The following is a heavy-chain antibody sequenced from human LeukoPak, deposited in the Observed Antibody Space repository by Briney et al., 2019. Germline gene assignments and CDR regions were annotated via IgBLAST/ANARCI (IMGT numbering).Heavy chain of an antibody. CDR2: IYYSGST. J-gene: IGHJ5*02. CDR3: ARHFGSGWSGDWFDP. D-gene: IGHD6-19*01. Sequence: SETLSLTCTVSGGSISSYYWSWIRQPPGKGLEWIGYIYYSGSTNYNPSLKSRVTISVDTSKNQFSLKLSSVTAADTAVYYCARHFGSGWSGDWFDPWGQGTLVTVSS. CDR1: GGSISSYY. V-gene: IGHV4-59*08.